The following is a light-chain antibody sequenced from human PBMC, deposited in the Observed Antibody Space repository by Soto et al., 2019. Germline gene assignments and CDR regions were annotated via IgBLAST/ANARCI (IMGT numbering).Light chain of an antibody. Sequence: QSALTQPRSVSGSPGQSVTISCTGTSSDVGGYNYVSWYQQHPGKAPKLIIFDVTKRPSGVPNRFFGSKSGNAASLTISGLQADDEADYYCCSYAGGEDVFGTGTKVTVL. J-gene: IGLJ1*01. CDR2: DVT. V-gene: IGLV2-11*01. CDR3: CSYAGGEDV. CDR1: SSDVGGYNY.